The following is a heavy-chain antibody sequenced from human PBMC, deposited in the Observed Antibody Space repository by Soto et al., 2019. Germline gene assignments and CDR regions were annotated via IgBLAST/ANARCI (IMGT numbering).Heavy chain of an antibody. CDR2: IYYSGST. CDR1: GGSISSYY. Sequence: SETLSLTCTVSGGSISSYYWSWIRQPPGKGLEWIGYIYYSGSTNYNPSLKSRVTISVDTSKNQFSLKLSSVTAADTAVYYCARVEGGGYCSGGSCPDAFDIWGQGTMVTVSS. J-gene: IGHJ3*02. V-gene: IGHV4-59*01. CDR3: ARVEGGGYCSGGSCPDAFDI. D-gene: IGHD2-15*01.